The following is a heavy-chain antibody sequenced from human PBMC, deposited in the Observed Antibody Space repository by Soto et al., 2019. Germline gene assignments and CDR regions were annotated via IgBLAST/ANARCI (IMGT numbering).Heavy chain of an antibody. CDR2: IYHSGST. CDR3: ARDQYSSSYLVSAY. V-gene: IGHV4-38-2*02. Sequence: FETLSPPPGVLWVSSRDGYYRGLIPQPPGKGLEWIGSIYHSGSTSYNPSLKSRVTISVDTSKNQFSLKLSSVTAADTAVYYCARDQYSSSYLVSAYWGQGALVTVSS. D-gene: IGHD6-13*01. J-gene: IGHJ4*02. CDR1: WVSSRDGYY.